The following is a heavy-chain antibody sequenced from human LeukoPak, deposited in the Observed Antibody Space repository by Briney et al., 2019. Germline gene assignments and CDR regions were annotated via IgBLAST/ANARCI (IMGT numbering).Heavy chain of an antibody. Sequence: RASVKVSCKASGYTFTSYGISWVRQAPGQGLEWMGWISAYNGNTNYAQKLQGRVTMTTDTSTSTAYMELRSLRSDDTAVYYCARDTFYYDSSGYDYWGQGTLVTVSS. CDR2: ISAYNGNT. CDR1: GYTFTSYG. CDR3: ARDTFYYDSSGYDY. J-gene: IGHJ4*02. D-gene: IGHD3-22*01. V-gene: IGHV1-18*01.